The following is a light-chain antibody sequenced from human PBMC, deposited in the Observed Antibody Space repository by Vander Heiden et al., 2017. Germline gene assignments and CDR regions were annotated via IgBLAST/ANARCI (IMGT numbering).Light chain of an antibody. V-gene: IGKV1-39*01. CDR2: AAS. CDR1: QSISSY. CDR3: QQCSSTAST. J-gene: IGKJ3*01. Sequence: DIQMTQSPSSLSASVGDRVTITCRASQSISSYLNWYQQKPGKAPKRLIYAASSLQSGVPSRFSRSGSGTDFTLTISSLQPEDFATYYCQQCSSTASTFAHRAKVD.